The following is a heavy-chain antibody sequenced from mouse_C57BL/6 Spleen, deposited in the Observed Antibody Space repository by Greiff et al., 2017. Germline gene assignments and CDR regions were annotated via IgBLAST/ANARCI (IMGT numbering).Heavy chain of an antibody. CDR3: AVARGSSYGAIDY. D-gene: IGHD1-1*01. J-gene: IGHJ4*01. CDR2: IYPGSGST. CDR1: GYTFTSYW. Sequence: VQLQQPGAELVKPGASVKMSCKASGYTFTSYWITWVKQRPGQGLEWIGDIYPGSGSTNYNEKFKSKATLTVDTSSSTAYMQLSSLTSEDSAVDYCAVARGSSYGAIDYWGQGTSVTVSA. V-gene: IGHV1-55*01.